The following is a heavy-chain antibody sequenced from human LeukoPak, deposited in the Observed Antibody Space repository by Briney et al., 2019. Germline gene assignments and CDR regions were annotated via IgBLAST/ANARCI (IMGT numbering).Heavy chain of an antibody. J-gene: IGHJ4*02. Sequence: RPSETLSLTCAVSGGSISSGGYSWSWIRQPPGKGLEWIGYIYHSGSTYYNPSFKSRVTISVDRSKNQFSLKLSSVTAADTAVYYCARGPVTVVTLNYFDYWGQGTLVTVSS. CDR3: ARGPVTVVTLNYFDY. V-gene: IGHV4-30-2*01. D-gene: IGHD4-23*01. CDR1: GGSISSGGYS. CDR2: IYHSGST.